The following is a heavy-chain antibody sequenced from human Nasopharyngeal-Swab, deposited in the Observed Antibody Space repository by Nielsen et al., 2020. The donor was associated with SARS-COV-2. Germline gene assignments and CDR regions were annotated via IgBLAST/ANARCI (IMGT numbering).Heavy chain of an antibody. CDR3: ARGGALRYFDWLYYYYGMDV. J-gene: IGHJ6*02. Sequence: ASVNVSCKASGYTFTSYDINWVRQATGQGREWMGWMNPNSGNTGYAQKFQGRVTMTRNTSISTAYMELSSLRSEDTAVYYCARGGALRYFDWLYYYYGMDVWGQGTTVTVSS. CDR1: GYTFTSYD. V-gene: IGHV1-8*01. CDR2: MNPNSGNT. D-gene: IGHD3-9*01.